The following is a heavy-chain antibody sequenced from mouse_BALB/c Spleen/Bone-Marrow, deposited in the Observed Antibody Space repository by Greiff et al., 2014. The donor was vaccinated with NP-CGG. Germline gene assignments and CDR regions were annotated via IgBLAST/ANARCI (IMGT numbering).Heavy chain of an antibody. D-gene: IGHD1-1*01. CDR3: ARRHYGSSYGYFDV. CDR2: ISSGSSTI. CDR1: GFTFSSFG. Sequence: EVKLMESGGGLVQPGGSRKLSCAASGFTFSSFGMHWVRQAPEKGLEWVAYISSGSSTIYYADSVKGRFTISRDNPKNTLFLQMTSPRSDDTAMYYCARRHYGSSYGYFDVWGAGTTVTVSS. J-gene: IGHJ1*01. V-gene: IGHV5-17*02.